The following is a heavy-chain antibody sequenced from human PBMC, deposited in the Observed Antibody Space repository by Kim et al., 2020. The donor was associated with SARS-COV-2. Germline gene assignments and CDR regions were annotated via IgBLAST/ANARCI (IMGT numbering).Heavy chain of an antibody. CDR1: GGTFSSYA. V-gene: IGHV1-69*04. D-gene: IGHD2-15*01. Sequence: SVKVSCKASGGTFSSYAISWVRQAPGQGLEWMGRIIPILGIANYAQKFQGRVTITADKSTSTAYMELSSLRSEDTAVYYCARATDWDCSGGSCYPGIDYWGQGTLVTVSS. J-gene: IGHJ4*02. CDR3: ARATDWDCSGGSCYPGIDY. CDR2: IIPILGIA.